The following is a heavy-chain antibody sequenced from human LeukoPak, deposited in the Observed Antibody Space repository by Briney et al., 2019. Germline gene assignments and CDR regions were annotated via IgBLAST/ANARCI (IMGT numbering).Heavy chain of an antibody. J-gene: IGHJ6*02. Sequence: ASVKVSCKASGYNFISYYMQWVRQAPGQGLEWMGIINPSGGSTSYAQKFQDRVTMTRDTSTSTVYMELSSLKSEDTAVYYCAREDVVLVAAVRYYYGMDVWGQGTTVTVSS. CDR3: AREDVVLVAAVRYYYGMDV. V-gene: IGHV1-46*01. CDR1: GYNFISYY. CDR2: INPSGGST. D-gene: IGHD2-21*02.